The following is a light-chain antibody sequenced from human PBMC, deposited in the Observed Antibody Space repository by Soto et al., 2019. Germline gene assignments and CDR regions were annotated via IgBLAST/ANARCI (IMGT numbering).Light chain of an antibody. CDR2: GAS. Sequence: EIVLTQSPGTLSLSPGERATLPCRASQSVSSSYLAWYQQKPGQAPRLLIYGASSRATGIPDRFSGSGSGTDFTLIINRLEPEDVAIYYCQQYGGSPRITFGQGTRLEIK. CDR3: QQYGGSPRIT. V-gene: IGKV3-20*01. J-gene: IGKJ5*01. CDR1: QSVSSSY.